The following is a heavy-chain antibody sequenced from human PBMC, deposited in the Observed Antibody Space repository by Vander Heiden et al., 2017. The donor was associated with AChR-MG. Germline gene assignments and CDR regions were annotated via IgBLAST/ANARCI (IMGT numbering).Heavy chain of an antibody. J-gene: IGHJ4*02. CDR1: GFTFSSYG. Sequence: QVQLVESGGGVVQPGRSLRLPCSASGFTFSSYGMHWVRQAPGKGLEWVAVIWYDGSNKYYADSVKGRFTISRDNSKNTLYLQMNSLRAEDTAVYYCARAEIIAAGSLGYWGQGTLVTVSS. V-gene: IGHV3-33*01. CDR2: IWYDGSNK. CDR3: ARAEIIAAGSLGY. D-gene: IGHD6-13*01.